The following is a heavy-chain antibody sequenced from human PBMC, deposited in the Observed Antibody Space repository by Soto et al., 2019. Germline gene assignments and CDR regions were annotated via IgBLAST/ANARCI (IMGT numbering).Heavy chain of an antibody. CDR2: TYHSGSP. V-gene: IGHV4-30-2*01. CDR3: ARAGGLGAVAVDY. CDR1: GGSISSGGYS. Sequence: QLQLQESGSGLVKPSQTLSLTCAVSGGSISSGGYSWSWIRQPPRKGLEWIGYTYHSGSPYYNPSLKCRVTIAVARSKTQISLKLSSVTAADTAVYYCARAGGLGAVAVDYWGQGTLVTVSS. J-gene: IGHJ4*02. D-gene: IGHD6-19*01.